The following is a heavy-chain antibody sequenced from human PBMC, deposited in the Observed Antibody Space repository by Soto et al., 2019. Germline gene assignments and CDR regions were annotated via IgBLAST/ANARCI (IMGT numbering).Heavy chain of an antibody. J-gene: IGHJ5*02. Sequence: GGSLRLSCAASGFTFSSNGIHWVRQAPGKGLEWVAVISSDGSNKYYADSVKGRFTISRDNSKSTLYLNMNSLRVEDTAIYYCARDGKNFNGVFDWFDPWGQGTLVTVSS. CDR3: ARDGKNFNGVFDWFDP. CDR2: ISSDGSNK. D-gene: IGHD2-8*01. V-gene: IGHV3-30*03. CDR1: GFTFSSNG.